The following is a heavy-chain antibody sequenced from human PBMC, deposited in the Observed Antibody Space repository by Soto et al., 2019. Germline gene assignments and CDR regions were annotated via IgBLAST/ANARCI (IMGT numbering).Heavy chain of an antibody. CDR3: ARDHLWAFDY. CDR1: GFTFDRYA. J-gene: IGHJ4*02. CDR2: IGPQSVTI. Sequence: EVQLVESGGGLVQPGGYLRLSCVASGFTFDRYAMNWVRQAPGKELEWISHIGPQSVTIEYSDSVRGRFTISRDDAKNLLYLQMNSLKDDDTAVYYCARDHLWAFDYWGQGALVTVSS. D-gene: IGHD3-16*01. V-gene: IGHV3-48*02.